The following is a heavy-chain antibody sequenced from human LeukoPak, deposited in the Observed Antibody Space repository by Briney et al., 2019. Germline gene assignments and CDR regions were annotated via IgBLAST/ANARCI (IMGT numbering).Heavy chain of an antibody. CDR3: ARDRVDTAMDFDY. V-gene: IGHV3-53*05. D-gene: IGHD5-18*01. J-gene: IGHJ4*02. Sequence: GGSLRLSCAASGLTVSNNYMSWVRQAPGKGLEWVSVIYSDDSTYYADSVKGRFTISRDNSKNTLYLQMNSLRAEDTAVYYCARDRVDTAMDFDYWGQGTLVTVSS. CDR2: IYSDDST. CDR1: GLTVSNNY.